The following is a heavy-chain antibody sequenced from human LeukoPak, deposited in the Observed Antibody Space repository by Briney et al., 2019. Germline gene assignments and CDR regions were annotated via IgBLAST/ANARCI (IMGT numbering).Heavy chain of an antibody. CDR2: IYGGGDT. J-gene: IGHJ4*02. V-gene: IGHV3-53*05. CDR1: GFTVTDNY. CDR3: ARDRADYGDYESSTGFDY. Sequence: GGSLRLSCAASGFTVTDNYMNWVRQSSGKGLEWVSVIYGGGDTNYADSVKGRFIISRDTSKNTLYLQMNSLRAEDTAVYYCARDRADYGDYESSTGFDYWGQGTLVTVSS. D-gene: IGHD4-17*01.